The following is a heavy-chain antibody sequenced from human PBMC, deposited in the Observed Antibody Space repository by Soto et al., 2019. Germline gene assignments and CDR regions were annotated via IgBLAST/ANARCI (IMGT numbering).Heavy chain of an antibody. CDR2: ISNDGRGK. CDR3: ARDQCFGGYYFDF. V-gene: IGHV3-30*04. D-gene: IGHD3-3*01. J-gene: IGHJ4*02. CDR1: GFTFTTYA. Sequence: QVQLVESGGGVVQPGRSLRLSCAASGFTFTTYAIHWVRQAPGKGLEWVAVISNDGRGKYYADSVKGRFTISRDNSKNPLYLQMNSLRSDDTAVYYCARDQCFGGYYFDFWGQGTLVTVSS.